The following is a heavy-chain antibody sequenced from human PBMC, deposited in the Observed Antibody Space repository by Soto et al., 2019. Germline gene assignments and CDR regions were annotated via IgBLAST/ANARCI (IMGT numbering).Heavy chain of an antibody. CDR3: LREDRSSDY. Sequence: QVQLVQSGAEVKMPGSSVKVSCTASGDTFSNYAISWARQAPGQGLEWMGGIIPVFATPHYAQRFQGRVSITAAESTRTVYMELSSLVSDDTAVYYCLREDRSSDYWGQGTLVIVSS. V-gene: IGHV1-69*01. D-gene: IGHD6-6*01. CDR1: GDTFSNYA. CDR2: IIPVFATP. J-gene: IGHJ4*02.